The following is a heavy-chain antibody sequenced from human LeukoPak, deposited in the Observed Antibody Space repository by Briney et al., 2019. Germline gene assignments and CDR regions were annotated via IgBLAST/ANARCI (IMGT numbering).Heavy chain of an antibody. Sequence: SETLSLTCTVSGGSISTFYWSWIRQPPGKGLEWIGYVYNGGSTNYNPSLKSRVTISVDTSKNQFSLKLSSVTAADTAVYYCARGTRITMVRGVMGGWFDPWGQGTLVTVSS. D-gene: IGHD3-10*01. CDR3: ARGTRITMVRGVMGGWFDP. J-gene: IGHJ5*02. V-gene: IGHV4-59*12. CDR2: VYNGGST. CDR1: GGSISTFY.